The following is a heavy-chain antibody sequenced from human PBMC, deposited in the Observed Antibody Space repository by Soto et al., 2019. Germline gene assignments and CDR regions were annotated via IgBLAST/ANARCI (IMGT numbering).Heavy chain of an antibody. D-gene: IGHD6-13*01. CDR1: GYNFINYG. CDR2: IRVYNGNT. Sequence: ASVKVSCKASGYNFINYGISWVRQAPGQGLEWMGWIRVYNGNTNYAQNLQGRVTMTTDTSTNTAYMELRSLRSDDTAVYYCTRGGGSSWYFDLNWFDPWGQGTLVTVSS. J-gene: IGHJ5*02. V-gene: IGHV1-18*01. CDR3: TRGGGSSWYFDLNWFDP.